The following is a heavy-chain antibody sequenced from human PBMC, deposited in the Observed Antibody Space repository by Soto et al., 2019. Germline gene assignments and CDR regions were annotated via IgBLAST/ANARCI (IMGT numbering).Heavy chain of an antibody. CDR2: INGRSNYV. J-gene: IGHJ4*02. V-gene: IGHV3-21*01. Sequence: PVGSLRPSFAFSGFTFSTYTMNWVRQAPGKGLEWVSSINGRSNYVYYAESEKVRFTISRDNAKNSLYLQMNRLRAEDTAIYYCAREDGVVGSSSAFDHWGLGTLVTVSS. CDR1: GFTFSTYT. CDR3: AREDGVVGSSSAFDH. D-gene: IGHD1-26*01.